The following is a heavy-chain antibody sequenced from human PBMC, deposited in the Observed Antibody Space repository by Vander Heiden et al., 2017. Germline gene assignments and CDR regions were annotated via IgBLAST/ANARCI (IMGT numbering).Heavy chain of an antibody. CDR3: AREGEYCSGGSCYYYYYGMDV. CDR2: TYYRSKWYN. Sequence: QVQLQQSGPGLVKPSQTLSLTCAISGDSVSSNSAAWNWIRQSPSRGLEWLGRTYYRSKWYNDYAVSVKSRITINPDTSKNQFSLQLNSVTPEDTAVYYCAREGEYCSGGSCYYYYYGMDVWGQGTTVTVSS. CDR1: GDSVSSNSAA. D-gene: IGHD2-15*01. V-gene: IGHV6-1*01. J-gene: IGHJ6*02.